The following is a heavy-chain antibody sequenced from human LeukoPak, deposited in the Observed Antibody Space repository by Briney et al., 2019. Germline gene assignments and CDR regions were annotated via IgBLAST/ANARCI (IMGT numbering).Heavy chain of an antibody. V-gene: IGHV3-66*04. Sequence: GGSLRLSCAASGFTVSSDYMSWVRQAPGKGLEWVSVIYSGGSTYYADSVKGRFTISRDNSKNTVYLQMNSLRAEDTAVYYCARHDWFEPWGQGTLVTVSS. CDR1: GFTVSSDY. CDR3: ARHDWFEP. CDR2: IYSGGST. J-gene: IGHJ5*02.